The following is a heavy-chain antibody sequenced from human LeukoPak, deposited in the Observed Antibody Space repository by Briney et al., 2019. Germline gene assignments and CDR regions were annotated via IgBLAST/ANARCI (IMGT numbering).Heavy chain of an antibody. CDR2: IYSGGKT. Sequence: PSQTLSLTCTVSGGSISSGNSYWSWIRQPAGKGLEWIGRIYSGGKTNYSPSLKSRVTIAVDTSKNQVSLKLSSVTAADTAVYYCARGRDCDSTTCTDYYMDVWGKGTTVTVSS. CDR3: ARGRDCDSTTCTDYYMDV. J-gene: IGHJ6*03. CDR1: GGSISSGNSY. D-gene: IGHD2/OR15-2a*01. V-gene: IGHV4-61*02.